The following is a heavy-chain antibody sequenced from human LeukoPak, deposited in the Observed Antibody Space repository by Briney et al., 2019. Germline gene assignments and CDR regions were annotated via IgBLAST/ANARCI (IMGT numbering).Heavy chain of an antibody. CDR1: GFTFSSYA. V-gene: IGHV3-48*03. CDR2: ISNSGSTM. Sequence: PGGSLRLSCAASGFTFSSYAMSWVRQAPGKGPEWVSYISNSGSTMFYADSVKGRFTISRDNAKSSLFLQMNSLRVEDTAVYYCATRITMARGGYWGQEALVTVSS. CDR3: ATRITMARGGY. J-gene: IGHJ4*02. D-gene: IGHD3-10*01.